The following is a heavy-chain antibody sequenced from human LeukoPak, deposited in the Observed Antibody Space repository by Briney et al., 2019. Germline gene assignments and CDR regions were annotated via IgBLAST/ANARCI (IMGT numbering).Heavy chain of an antibody. D-gene: IGHD1-26*01. CDR2: ISGSGGST. J-gene: IGHJ4*02. CDR3: AKGTVGATNVGDYFDY. CDR1: GGSISSGGYY. V-gene: IGHV3-23*01. Sequence: ETLSLTCTVSGGSISSGGYYWSWVRQAPGKGLEWVSAISGSGGSTYYADSVKGRFTISRDNSKNTLYLQMNSLRAEDTAVYYCAKGTVGATNVGDYFDYWGQGTLVTVSS.